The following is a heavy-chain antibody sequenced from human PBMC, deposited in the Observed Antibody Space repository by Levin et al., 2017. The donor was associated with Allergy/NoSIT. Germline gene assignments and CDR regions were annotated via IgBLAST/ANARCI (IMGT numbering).Heavy chain of an antibody. J-gene: IGHJ4*02. CDR3: ARDTTHYQLLFSGPFITPRYYFDS. CDR2: INPNSGDT. V-gene: IGHV1-2*02. CDR1: GYTFSGHY. D-gene: IGHD2-2*01. Sequence: ASVKVSCKASGYTFSGHYIHWVRQAPGQGLEWMGWINPNSGDTNYAQKFQGRVTMTSDTSIATAYMELSRLRSGDTAVYHCARDTTHYQLLFSGPFITPRYYFDSWGQGTLVTVSS.